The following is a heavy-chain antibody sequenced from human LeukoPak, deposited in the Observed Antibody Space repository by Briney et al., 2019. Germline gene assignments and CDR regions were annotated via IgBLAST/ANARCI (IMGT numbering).Heavy chain of an antibody. CDR3: ATSGGFVLPNAITGNWYMDV. Sequence: GGSLRLSCGASGFTFSDYSMNWVRQAPGKGLAWVASITSAGGYTYYADPVKGRFTISRDNAQNSLFLQMNSLRAEDTAVYFCATSGGFVLPNAITGNWYMDVWGRGTSVTVSS. D-gene: IGHD2-2*01. J-gene: IGHJ6*03. CDR1: GFTFSDYS. V-gene: IGHV3-21*01. CDR2: ITSAGGYT.